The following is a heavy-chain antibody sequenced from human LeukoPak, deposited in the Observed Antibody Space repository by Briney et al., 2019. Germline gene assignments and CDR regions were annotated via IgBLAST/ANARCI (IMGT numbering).Heavy chain of an antibody. D-gene: IGHD6-19*01. CDR3: VLESVAFQH. V-gene: IGHV1-46*01. Sequence: GASVRVSCKASGYTFTSYYMHWVRQAPGQGLEWMGIINPSGGSTSYAQKFQGRVTMTRDMSTSTVYMELSSLRSEDTAVYYCVLESVAFQHWGQGTLVTVSS. CDR1: GYTFTSYY. CDR2: INPSGGST. J-gene: IGHJ1*01.